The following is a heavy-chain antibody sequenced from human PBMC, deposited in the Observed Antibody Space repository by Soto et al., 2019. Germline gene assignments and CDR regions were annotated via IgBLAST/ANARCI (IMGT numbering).Heavy chain of an antibody. D-gene: IGHD4-17*01. V-gene: IGHV4-31*03. J-gene: IGHJ2*01. CDR2: IYYSGIT. CDR3: ARDSALTTVTTSYWYFDL. CDR1: GGSISSGGYY. Sequence: QVQLQESGPGLVKPSQTLSLTCTVSGGSISSGGYYWIWIRQHPGKGLEWIVYIYYSGITYYNPSLKSRVTISVDTSKNQFSLKLSSVTAADTAVYYCARDSALTTVTTSYWYFDLWGRGTLVTVSS.